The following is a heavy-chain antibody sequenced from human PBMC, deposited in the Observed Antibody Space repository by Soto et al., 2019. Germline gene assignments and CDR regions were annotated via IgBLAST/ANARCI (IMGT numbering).Heavy chain of an antibody. D-gene: IGHD6-6*01. V-gene: IGHV3-23*01. CDR2: VSFRGDST. CDR3: AKGGYSSSSPFDF. CDR1: GFTFSTNA. J-gene: IGHJ4*02. Sequence: GGSLRLSCAASGFTFSTNAMSWVRQPPGRGLTWVSTVSFRGDSTYYPDSVKGRFTISRDNSKNTLYLQMNGLRAEDTAIYFCAKGGYSSSSPFDFWGQGTLVTVSS.